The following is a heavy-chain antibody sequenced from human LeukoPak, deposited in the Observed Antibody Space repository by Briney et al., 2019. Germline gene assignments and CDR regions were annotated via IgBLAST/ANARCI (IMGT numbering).Heavy chain of an antibody. D-gene: IGHD6-19*01. Sequence: SVKVSCKASGGTFSSYAISWVRQAPGQGLEWMGGIIPIFGTANYAQKFQGRVTITADESTSTAYMELSSLRSEDTAVYYCARDPLSSTWPNYYHAMDVWGPGTTVTVSS. J-gene: IGHJ6*02. CDR3: ARDPLSSTWPNYYHAMDV. CDR2: IIPIFGTA. V-gene: IGHV1-69*13. CDR1: GGTFSSYA.